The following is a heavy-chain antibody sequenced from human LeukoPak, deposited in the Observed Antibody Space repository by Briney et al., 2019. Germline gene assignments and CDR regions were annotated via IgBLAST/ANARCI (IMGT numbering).Heavy chain of an antibody. Sequence: GGSLRLSCAASGFTFSSYSMNWVRQAPGKGLEWVSSISSSSSYIYYADSVKGRFTISRDNAKNSLYLQMNSLRAEDTAVYYYAVVNYLNSYGPIGYWGQGTLVTVSS. V-gene: IGHV3-21*01. CDR3: AVVNYLNSYGPIGY. J-gene: IGHJ4*02. CDR1: GFTFSSYS. D-gene: IGHD5-18*01. CDR2: ISSSSSYI.